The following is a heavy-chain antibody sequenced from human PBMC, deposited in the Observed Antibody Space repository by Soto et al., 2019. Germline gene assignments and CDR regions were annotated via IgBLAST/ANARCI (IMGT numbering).Heavy chain of an antibody. CDR2: INAGNGNT. CDR1: GYTFTSYA. V-gene: IGHV1-3*01. Sequence: ASVKVSCKASGYTFTSYAMHWLRQAPGQRLEWMGWINAGNGNTKYSQKFQGRVTITRDTSASTAYMELSSLRSEDTSVYYCARDQVDGIAARPSFDYWGQGTLVTVSS. J-gene: IGHJ4*02. CDR3: ARDQVDGIAARPSFDY. D-gene: IGHD6-6*01.